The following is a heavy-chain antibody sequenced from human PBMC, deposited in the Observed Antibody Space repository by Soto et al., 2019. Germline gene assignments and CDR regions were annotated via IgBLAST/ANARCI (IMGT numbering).Heavy chain of an antibody. J-gene: IGHJ6*02. CDR3: AREGYYSGSESYSPTRDYGMDV. CDR2: ISDYNGNT. CDR1: GYIFHNYG. V-gene: IGHV1-18*01. D-gene: IGHD3-10*01. Sequence: QVQLVQSGAEVKKPGASVKVSCKTSGYIFHNYGISWVRQAPGQGLEWMGWISDYNGNTKYAQKFQGRVTMATDTSTXTXSXEXXSLRSDDTAVYYCAREGYYSGSESYSPTRDYGMDVWGQGTTVTVSS.